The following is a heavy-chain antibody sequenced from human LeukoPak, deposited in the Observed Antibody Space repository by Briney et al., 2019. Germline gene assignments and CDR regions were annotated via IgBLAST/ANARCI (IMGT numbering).Heavy chain of an antibody. CDR1: GFIFSNYA. CDR2: INPRDGGT. Sequence: PGGSLRLSCAASGFIFSNYAMGWVRQAPGKGLEWVSGINPRDGGTVYADSVRGRFTISRDNSKYTLYLQMNSLRVEDTALYYCVKYIAVPGEQLLGDYWGQGTLVTVSS. D-gene: IGHD6-19*01. J-gene: IGHJ4*02. CDR3: VKYIAVPGEQLLGDY. V-gene: IGHV3-23*01.